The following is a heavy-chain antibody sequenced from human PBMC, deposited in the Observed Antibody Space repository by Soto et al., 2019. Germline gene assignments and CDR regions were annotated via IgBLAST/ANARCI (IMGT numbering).Heavy chain of an antibody. CDR3: TSNSDSSSLLTGGYYYGMDV. Sequence: EVQLVESGGGLVQPGGSLKLSCAASGFNFSGSAMHWVRQASGKGLEWVGRIRSKANSYATAYAASVKGRFTISRDDSKNTAYLQMNSLKTEDTAVYYCTSNSDSSSLLTGGYYYGMDVWGQGTTVTVSS. V-gene: IGHV3-73*02. D-gene: IGHD6-13*01. J-gene: IGHJ6*02. CDR2: IRSKANSYAT. CDR1: GFNFSGSA.